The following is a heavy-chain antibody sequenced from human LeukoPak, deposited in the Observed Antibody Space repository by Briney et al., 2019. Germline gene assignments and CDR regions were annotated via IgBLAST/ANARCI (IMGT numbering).Heavy chain of an antibody. CDR3: ARASTTVPNLLDN. J-gene: IGHJ4*02. Sequence: GGSLRLSCAASGFTFSDHYMSWIRQAPGKGLEWISYISFRHHTNYADSVKGRFTISRDDARNSLFLQMNSLRAEDTAVYFCARASTTVPNLLDNWGQGTLVTVSS. V-gene: IGHV3-11*06. CDR1: GFTFSDHY. CDR2: ISFRHHT. D-gene: IGHD4-17*01.